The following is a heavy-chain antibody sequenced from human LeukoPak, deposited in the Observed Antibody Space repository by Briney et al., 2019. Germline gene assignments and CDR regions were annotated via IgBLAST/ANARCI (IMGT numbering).Heavy chain of an antibody. J-gene: IGHJ4*02. V-gene: IGHV3-11*06. CDR3: ARAEYYYDSSGYTFFDY. D-gene: IGHD3-22*01. CDR2: ISSSSSYI. Sequence: PGGSLRLSCAASGFTFSDYYMSWIRQAPGKGLEWVSSISSSSSYIYYADSVKGRFTISRDNAKNSLYLQMNSLRAEDTAVYYCARAEYYYDSSGYTFFDYWGQGTLVTVSS. CDR1: GFTFSDYY.